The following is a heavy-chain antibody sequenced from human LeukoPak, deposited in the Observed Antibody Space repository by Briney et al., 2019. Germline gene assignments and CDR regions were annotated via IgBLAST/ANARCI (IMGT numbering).Heavy chain of an antibody. D-gene: IGHD2-2*01. CDR1: GYTLTELS. CDR3: ATARGSLYQLLPFDY. CDR2: FGPEDGET. J-gene: IGHJ4*02. Sequence: ASVKVSCKVSGYTLTELSMHWVRQAPGKGLEWMGGFGPEDGETIYAQKFQGRVTMTEDTSTDTAYMELSSLRSEDTAVYYCATARGSLYQLLPFDYWGQGTLVTVSS. V-gene: IGHV1-24*01.